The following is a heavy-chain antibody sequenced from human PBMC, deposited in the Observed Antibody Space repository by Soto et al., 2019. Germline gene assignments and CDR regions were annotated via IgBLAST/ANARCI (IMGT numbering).Heavy chain of an antibody. CDR3: AKVAYDFWTSQNRAGVHFDY. CDR2: ISYDGSNR. D-gene: IGHD3-3*01. V-gene: IGHV3-30*18. J-gene: IGHJ4*02. Sequence: VQLVESGGGVVQPGRSLRLSCEVSGLNSRAFGAYGMHWVRQAPGKGLEWVAVISYDGSNRYYSESLKGRFTISRDNSKNTLYLQISSLRVEDTAVYFCAKVAYDFWTSQNRAGVHFDYWGQRTLVTVSS. CDR1: GLNSRAFGAYG.